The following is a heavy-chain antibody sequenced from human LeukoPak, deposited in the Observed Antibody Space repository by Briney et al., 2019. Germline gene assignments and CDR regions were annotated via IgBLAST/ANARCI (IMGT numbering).Heavy chain of an antibody. D-gene: IGHD4-17*01. V-gene: IGHV4-31*03. CDR1: GGSISSGGYY. CDR3: ARGSALTVTTDY. J-gene: IGHJ4*02. CDR2: IYYSGST. Sequence: SRTLSLTCTVSGGSISSGGYYWSWIRQHPGKGLEWIGYIYYSGSTYYNPSLKSRVTITVDTSKNQFSLKLSSVTAADTAVYYCARGSALTVTTDYWGQGTLVTVSS.